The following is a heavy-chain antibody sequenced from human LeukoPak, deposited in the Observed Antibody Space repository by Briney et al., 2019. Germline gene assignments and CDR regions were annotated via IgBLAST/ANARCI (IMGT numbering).Heavy chain of an antibody. CDR3: AKHATVTTSAAYYYYGMDV. D-gene: IGHD4-11*01. Sequence: PGGSLRLSCAASGFTSSSYAMSWVRQAPGKGLEWVSAISGSGGSTYYADSVKGRFTISRDNSKNTLYLQMNSLRAEDTAVYYCAKHATVTTSAAYYYYGMDVWGQGTTVTVSS. J-gene: IGHJ6*02. CDR2: ISGSGGST. V-gene: IGHV3-23*01. CDR1: GFTSSSYA.